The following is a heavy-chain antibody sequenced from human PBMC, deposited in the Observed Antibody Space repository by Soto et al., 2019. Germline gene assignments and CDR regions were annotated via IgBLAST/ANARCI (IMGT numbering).Heavy chain of an antibody. CDR3: VKGAGWLQDVDY. Sequence: GGSLRLSCSASGFTFNDYPMYWVRQAPGKGLEYVSLISANGGSTHHADSVMGRFSISRDNSKNTLYLQMSSLRAEDTAVYYCVKGAGWLQDVDYWGQGTLVTVSS. D-gene: IGHD5-12*01. J-gene: IGHJ4*02. V-gene: IGHV3-64D*08. CDR1: GFTFNDYP. CDR2: ISANGGST.